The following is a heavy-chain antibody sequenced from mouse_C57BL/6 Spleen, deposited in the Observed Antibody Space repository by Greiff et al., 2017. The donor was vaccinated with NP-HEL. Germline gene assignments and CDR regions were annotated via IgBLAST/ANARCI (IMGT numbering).Heavy chain of an antibody. V-gene: IGHV1-18*01. Sequence: VPLQQSGPELVKPGASVKIPCKASGYTFTDYNMDWVKQSHGNSLEWIGDLIPNNGGPIYNQKFQGQAPLTVDTSSSTAYLELLSLTSEDTAVYYGARTEDYDSRYYIDYWGQGTTLTVSS. D-gene: IGHD2-4*01. CDR2: LIPNNGGP. CDR3: ARTEDYDSRYYIDY. CDR1: GYTFTDYN. J-gene: IGHJ2*01.